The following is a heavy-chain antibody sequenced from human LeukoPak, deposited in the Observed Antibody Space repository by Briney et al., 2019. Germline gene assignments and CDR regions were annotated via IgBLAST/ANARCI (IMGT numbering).Heavy chain of an antibody. CDR3: ARRGRNSSGWQDYL. Sequence: PSETLSLTCTVPGGSISSYYWSWIRQPPGKGLEWIANIYHTGSTNYNPSLSSRVTISIDTAKNQFSLKLTSVTAADPAVCYCARRGRNSSGWQDYLWGQGTLVTVSS. V-gene: IGHV4-59*01. D-gene: IGHD6-25*01. CDR1: GGSISSYY. J-gene: IGHJ4*02. CDR2: IYHTGST.